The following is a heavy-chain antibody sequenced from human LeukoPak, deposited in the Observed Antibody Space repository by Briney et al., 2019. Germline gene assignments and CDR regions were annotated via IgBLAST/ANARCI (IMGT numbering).Heavy chain of an antibody. CDR3: AKARSIAVAGTIDY. Sequence: SLRLSCAASGITLSNYDVNWVRQAPGKGLEWVSGISWNSGSIGYADSVKGRFTISRDNAKNSLYLQMNSLRAEDTALYYCAKARSIAVAGTIDYWGQGTLVTVSS. CDR1: GITLSNYD. V-gene: IGHV3-9*01. CDR2: ISWNSGSI. J-gene: IGHJ4*02. D-gene: IGHD6-19*01.